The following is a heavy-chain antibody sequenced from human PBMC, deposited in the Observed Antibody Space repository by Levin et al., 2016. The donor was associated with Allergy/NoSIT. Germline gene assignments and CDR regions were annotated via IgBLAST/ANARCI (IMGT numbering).Heavy chain of an antibody. J-gene: IGHJ4*02. Sequence: SETLSLTCAVYGGSFSGYYWSWIRQPPGKGLEWIGEINHSGSTNYNPSLKSRVTISVDTSKNQFSLKLSSVTAADTAVYYCASGRRWLQAPFDYWGQGTLVTVSS. D-gene: IGHD5-24*01. CDR2: INHSGST. CDR3: ASGRRWLQAPFDY. CDR1: GGSFSGYY. V-gene: IGHV4-34*01.